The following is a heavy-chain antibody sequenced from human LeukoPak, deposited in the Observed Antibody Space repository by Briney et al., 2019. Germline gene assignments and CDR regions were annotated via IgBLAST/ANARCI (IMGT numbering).Heavy chain of an antibody. V-gene: IGHV3-49*03. CDR1: GFTLGDYA. D-gene: IGHD2-15*01. CDR2: IRSKDHGGTT. CDR3: TRDPHYSHGNPHDF. J-gene: IGHJ4*02. Sequence: PGGSLRLSCTVSGFTLGDYALSWFRQAPGKGLEWLSFIRSKDHGGTTEYAASVKGRFPISRDASNSIAYLQMNSLIIEDTAAYFCTRDPHYSHGNPHDFWGQGTRVTVSS.